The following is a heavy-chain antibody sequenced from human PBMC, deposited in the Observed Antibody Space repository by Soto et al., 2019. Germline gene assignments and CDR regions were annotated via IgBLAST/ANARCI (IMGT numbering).Heavy chain of an antibody. Sequence: PGGSLRLSCAASGFTFSDYTMNWFRQAPGKGLEWVSSITTSSTYIYYADSVKGRFTISRDNAKNSLYLQMNSLRAEDTAVYYCARDQMATRYDYWGQGTLVTVSS. CDR2: ITTSSTYI. CDR1: GFTFSDYT. D-gene: IGHD5-12*01. CDR3: ARDQMATRYDY. V-gene: IGHV3-21*01. J-gene: IGHJ4*02.